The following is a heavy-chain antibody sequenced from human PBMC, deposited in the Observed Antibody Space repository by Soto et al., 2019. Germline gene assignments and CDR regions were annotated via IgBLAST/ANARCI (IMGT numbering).Heavy chain of an antibody. D-gene: IGHD3-3*01. CDR1: GGTFSSYA. J-gene: IGHJ4*02. CDR2: IIPIFGTA. CDR3: ASLGRRITIFGVVTDY. V-gene: IGHV1-69*13. Sequence: SVKVSCKASGGTFSSYAISWVRQAPGQGLEWMGGIIPIFGTANYAQKFQGRVTITADESTSTAYMELSSLRSEDTAVYYCASLGRRITIFGVVTDYWGQGTLVTVSS.